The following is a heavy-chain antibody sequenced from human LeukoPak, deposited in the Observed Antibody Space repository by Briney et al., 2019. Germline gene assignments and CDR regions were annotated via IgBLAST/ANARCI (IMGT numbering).Heavy chain of an antibody. Sequence: PGGSLRLSCAASGFTFSSYAMSWVRQAPGKGLEWVSYISNSDGTTYYADFVRGRFTISRDNAKKSLYLQMNSLRVEDTAVYYCARGGSYSCLDYWGQGTLVTVSS. CDR2: ISNSDGTT. CDR3: ARGGSYSCLDY. D-gene: IGHD3-10*01. J-gene: IGHJ4*02. CDR1: GFTFSSYA. V-gene: IGHV3-48*04.